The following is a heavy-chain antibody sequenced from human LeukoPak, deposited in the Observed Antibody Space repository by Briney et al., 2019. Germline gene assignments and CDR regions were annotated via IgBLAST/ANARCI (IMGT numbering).Heavy chain of an antibody. V-gene: IGHV1-46*01. D-gene: IGHD6-19*01. CDR3: ARKALDYSSGWYWWGFDY. Sequence: ASVKVSCKASGYTFTSYYMHWVRQAPGQGLEWMGIINPSGGSTSYAQKFQGRVTMTRDTSTSTVYMELSSLRSEDTAVYYCARKALDYSSGWYWWGFDYWGQGTLVTVSS. J-gene: IGHJ4*02. CDR1: GYTFTSYY. CDR2: INPSGGST.